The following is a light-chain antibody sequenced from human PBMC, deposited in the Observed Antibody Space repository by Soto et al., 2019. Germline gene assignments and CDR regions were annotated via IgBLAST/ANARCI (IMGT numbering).Light chain of an antibody. V-gene: IGKV1-9*01. CDR1: QGIASY. CDR3: QQLKSYPLT. Sequence: DIQLTQSPTFLSASVGDRVTITCRASQGIASYLAWYQQKSGKAPKLLIFAASILQSGVASRFGGSGSGTEFTLTISSLQPEDFATYYCQQLKSYPLTFGGGTKVEIK. J-gene: IGKJ4*01. CDR2: AAS.